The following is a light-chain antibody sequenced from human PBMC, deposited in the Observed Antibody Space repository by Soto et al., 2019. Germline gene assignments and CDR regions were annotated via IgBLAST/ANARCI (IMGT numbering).Light chain of an antibody. Sequence: DIQMTQSPSTLSASVGDRVTITCRASQSISNWLAWYQQKPGKAPTLLIYKASSLESGVPSRFSGSGSGTEFTLTISSLQPDDFATYYCHQYNSSPLTFGGGTKVEIK. CDR3: HQYNSSPLT. CDR2: KAS. V-gene: IGKV1-5*03. CDR1: QSISNW. J-gene: IGKJ4*01.